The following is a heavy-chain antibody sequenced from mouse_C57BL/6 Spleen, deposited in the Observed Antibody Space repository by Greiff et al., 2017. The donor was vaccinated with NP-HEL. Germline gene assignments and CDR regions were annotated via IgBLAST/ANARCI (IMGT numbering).Heavy chain of an antibody. CDR3: ARGERNRAAMDY. CDR1: GYTFTDYY. CDR2: INPYNGGT. J-gene: IGHJ4*01. Sequence: EVKLQESGPVLVKPGASVKMSCKASGYTFTDYYMNWVKQSHGKSLEWIGVINPYNGGTSYNQKFKGKATLTVDKSSSTAYMELNSLTSEDSAVYYCARGERNRAAMDYWGQGTSVTVSS. V-gene: IGHV1-19*01. D-gene: IGHD3-3*01.